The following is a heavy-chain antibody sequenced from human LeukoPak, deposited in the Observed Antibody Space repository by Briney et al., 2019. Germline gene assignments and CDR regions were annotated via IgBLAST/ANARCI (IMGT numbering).Heavy chain of an antibody. CDR2: IYYSGGT. D-gene: IGHD6-13*01. CDR1: GGSISSSSYY. V-gene: IGHV4-39*01. J-gene: IGHJ4*02. Sequence: SETLSLTCTVSGGSISSSSYYWGWIRQPPGKGLEWIGSIYYSGGTYYNPSLKSRVTISVDASKNQFSLKLSSVTAADTAVYYCATQQLSSWAEGVLLDYWGQGTLVTVSS. CDR3: ATQQLSSWAEGVLLDY.